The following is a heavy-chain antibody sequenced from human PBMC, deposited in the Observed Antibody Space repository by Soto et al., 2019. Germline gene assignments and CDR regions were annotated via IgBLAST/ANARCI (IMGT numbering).Heavy chain of an antibody. CDR3: AREDRARETGLVPAAINGMDV. D-gene: IGHD2-2*01. CDR2: IIPIFGIA. V-gene: IGHV1-69*08. Sequence: QVQLVQSGAEVKKPGSSVKVSCKASGGTFSRYSITWVRQAPGHGLEWIGRIIPIFGIASYAQKFQGRVTITADESTSTAYRELSSLRSHDPAVYYCAREDRARETGLVPAAINGMDVWGQGTTVTVSS. J-gene: IGHJ6*02. CDR1: GGTFSRYS.